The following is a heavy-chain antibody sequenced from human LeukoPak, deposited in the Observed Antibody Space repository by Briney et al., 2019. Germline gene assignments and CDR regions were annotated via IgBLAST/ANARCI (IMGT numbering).Heavy chain of an antibody. V-gene: IGHV1-69*06. CDR3: ARDRIAVAGRKYYYYMDV. CDR2: IIPSLGTA. D-gene: IGHD6-19*01. J-gene: IGHJ6*03. Sequence: SVKVSCKASGGTFSSYAISWVRQAPGQGLEWMGGIIPSLGTANYAQKFKGRVTITADKSTSTAHMELSSLRSEDTAVYYCARDRIAVAGRKYYYYMDVWGKGTTVTVSS. CDR1: GGTFSSYA.